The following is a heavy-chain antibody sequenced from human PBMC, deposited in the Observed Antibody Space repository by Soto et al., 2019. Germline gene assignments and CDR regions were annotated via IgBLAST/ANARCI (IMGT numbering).Heavy chain of an antibody. CDR3: ARHYPLVVQPTLALWQLDSWAFDD. D-gene: IGHD6-6*01. V-gene: IGHV4-39*01. Sequence: PSETLSLTCTVSGSSILSCCKYWGWVRQPPGKGLEWLGGVYSSGSTYYNPSLKGRVIISVDTSKNQFSLRLSSVTAADTAVYYCARHYPLVVQPTLALWQLDSWAFDDWCQGGLVTVYS. CDR2: VYSSGST. J-gene: IGHJ4*02. CDR1: GSSILSCCKY.